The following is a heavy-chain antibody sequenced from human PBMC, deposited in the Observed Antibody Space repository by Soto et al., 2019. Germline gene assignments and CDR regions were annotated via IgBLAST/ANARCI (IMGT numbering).Heavy chain of an antibody. V-gene: IGHV3-66*01. CDR1: GFTVSSNY. Sequence: GGSLRLSCAASGFTVSSNYMSWVRQAPGKGLEWVSVIYSGCSTYYADSVKGRFTISRDNSKNTLYLQMNSLRAEDTAVYYCARDIWGYCGGDCYSYWGQGTLVTVSS. D-gene: IGHD2-21*02. J-gene: IGHJ4*02. CDR2: IYSGCST. CDR3: ARDIWGYCGGDCYSY.